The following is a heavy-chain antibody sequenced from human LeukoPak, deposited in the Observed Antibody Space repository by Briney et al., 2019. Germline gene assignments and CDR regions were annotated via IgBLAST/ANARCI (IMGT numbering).Heavy chain of an antibody. D-gene: IGHD1-7*01. V-gene: IGHV4-34*01. CDR3: ARVREAWNYGSDFDY. J-gene: IGHJ4*02. Sequence: SETLPLTCAAYGVSFSGYYLSWIRQAPGKGLEWIGEINYSGSTNYNPSLKSRVSISVNTTNNQFSLKLSSVTAAATAVYYCARVREAWNYGSDFDYWGQGTLVTVSS. CDR2: INYSGST. CDR1: GVSFSGYY.